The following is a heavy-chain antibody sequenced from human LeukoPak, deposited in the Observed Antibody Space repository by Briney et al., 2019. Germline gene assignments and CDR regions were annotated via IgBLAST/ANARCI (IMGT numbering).Heavy chain of an antibody. CDR1: GFTFSSYA. J-gene: IGHJ4*02. CDR2: ISGSGGST. D-gene: IGHD3-3*01. V-gene: IGHV3-23*01. Sequence: GGSLRLSCAASGFTFSSYAMSWVRQAPGKGLEWVSAISGSGGSTYYADSVKGRFTISRDNSKNTLYLQTNSLRAEDTAVYYCAKAPDYDFWSGFVDYWGQGTLVTVSS. CDR3: AKAPDYDFWSGFVDY.